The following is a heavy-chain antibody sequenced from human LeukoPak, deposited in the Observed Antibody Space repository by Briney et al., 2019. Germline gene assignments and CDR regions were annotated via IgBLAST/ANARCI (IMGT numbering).Heavy chain of an antibody. Sequence: EASETLSLTCTVSGGSISSSSYYWGWIRQPPGKGLEWIGSIYHSGSTYYNPSLKSRVTISIDTSKNQFSLKLSSVTAADTAVYYCARGGFRFFDWGGYWGQGTLVTVSS. V-gene: IGHV4-39*07. CDR2: IYHSGST. J-gene: IGHJ4*02. CDR3: ARGGFRFFDWGGY. D-gene: IGHD3-9*01. CDR1: GGSISSSSYY.